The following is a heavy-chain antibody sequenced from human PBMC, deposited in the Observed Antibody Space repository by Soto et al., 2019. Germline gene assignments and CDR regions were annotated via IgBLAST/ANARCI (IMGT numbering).Heavy chain of an antibody. Sequence: QVRLQESGPGLVKPSETLSLTCTVSGGSIISYYWSWIRQPPGKGLEWIGYMYNTGSTIYNPSLPSRVTISVAPSKNHFSMKLNSVTAADTAVYYCARDLWGYCGADCYPLDVWGQGTTVTVSS. CDR3: ARDLWGYCGADCYPLDV. D-gene: IGHD2-21*02. CDR2: MYNTGST. J-gene: IGHJ6*02. V-gene: IGHV4-59*01. CDR1: GGSIISYY.